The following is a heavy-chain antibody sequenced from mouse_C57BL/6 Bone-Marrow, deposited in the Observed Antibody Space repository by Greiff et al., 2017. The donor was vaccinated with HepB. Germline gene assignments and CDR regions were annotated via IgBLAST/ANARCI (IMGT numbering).Heavy chain of an antibody. CDR1: GFNINDYY. D-gene: IGHD1-1*01. Sequence: VQLQQSGAELVRPGASVKLSCTASGFNINDYYMHWVQQRPEQGLEWIGRIDPEDGDTEYAPKFQGKATMTADTSSNTAYLQLSSLTSEDTAVYYCTTRGTTVVATGYFDVWGTGTTVTVAS. CDR2: IDPEDGDT. CDR3: TTRGTTVVATGYFDV. V-gene: IGHV14-1*01. J-gene: IGHJ1*03.